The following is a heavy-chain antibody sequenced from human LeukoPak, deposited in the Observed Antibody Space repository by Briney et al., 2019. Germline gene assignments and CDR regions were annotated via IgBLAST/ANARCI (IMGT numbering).Heavy chain of an antibody. D-gene: IGHD3-3*01. J-gene: IGHJ3*02. CDR1: GYTFTSYY. Sequence: ASVKVSCKASGYTFTSYYMHWVRQAPGQGLEWTGIINPSGGSTSYAQKFQGRVTMTRDTSTSTVYMELSSLRSEDTAVYYCARDPLRFLEWSTPDDAFDIWGQGTMVTVSS. CDR3: ARDPLRFLEWSTPDDAFDI. CDR2: INPSGGST. V-gene: IGHV1-46*01.